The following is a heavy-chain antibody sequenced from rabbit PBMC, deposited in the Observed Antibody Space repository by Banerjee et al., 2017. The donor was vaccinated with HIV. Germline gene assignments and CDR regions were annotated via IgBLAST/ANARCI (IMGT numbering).Heavy chain of an antibody. D-gene: IGHD6-1*01. CDR2: IYTGSSGTT. V-gene: IGHV1S45*01. CDR1: GIDFSSYYY. J-gene: IGHJ4*01. CDR3: ARGDVGADGNGAINL. Sequence: QQQLEESGGGLVKPGGTLTLTCKASGIDFSSYYYMCWVRQAPGKGLELIACIYTGSSGTTWYATWAKGRFTISKTSSTTVTLQMTSLTAADTATYFCARGDVGADGNGAINLWGPGTLVTVS.